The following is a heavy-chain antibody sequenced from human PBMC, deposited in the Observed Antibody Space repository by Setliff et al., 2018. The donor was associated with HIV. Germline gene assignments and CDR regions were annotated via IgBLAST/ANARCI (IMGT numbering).Heavy chain of an antibody. D-gene: IGHD1-26*01. J-gene: IGHJ4*02. CDR2: INPSGGST. Sequence: ASVKVSCKASGYTFTSYYMHWVRQAPGQGLEWMGIINPSGGSTSYADSVKGRFTISRDNAKNTLYLQMNSLRAEDTAVYYCARGGRRWGQGTLVTVSS. CDR1: GYTFTSYY. V-gene: IGHV1-46*04. CDR3: ARGGRR.